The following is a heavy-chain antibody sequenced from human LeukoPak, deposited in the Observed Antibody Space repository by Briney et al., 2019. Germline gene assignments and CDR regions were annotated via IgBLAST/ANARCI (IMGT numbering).Heavy chain of an antibody. CDR2: IYSGGST. D-gene: IGHD1-1*01. Sequence: GGSLRLSCAASGFTVSSNHMSWARQAPGKGLEWVSVIYSGGSTDYADSVKGRFTISRDNLRNTLYLQMNTLRAEDTAVYYCARGPAGYNWGQETLVTVSS. CDR1: GFTVSSNH. CDR3: ARGPAGYN. V-gene: IGHV3-53*01. J-gene: IGHJ4*02.